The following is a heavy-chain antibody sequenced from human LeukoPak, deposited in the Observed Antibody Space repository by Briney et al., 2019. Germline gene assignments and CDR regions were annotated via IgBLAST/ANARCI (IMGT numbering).Heavy chain of an antibody. D-gene: IGHD1-26*01. CDR3: AVVGATEY. CDR1: GFTFNDYY. V-gene: IGHV3-11*06. J-gene: IGHJ4*02. CDR2: ISSSSGYT. Sequence: GGSLRLSCAASGFTFNDYYMSWIRQAPGKGLEWISYISSSSGYTKYADSVKGRFTISRDNAKNSLYLQMNSLRAEDTAVYYCAVVGATEYWGQGTLVTVSS.